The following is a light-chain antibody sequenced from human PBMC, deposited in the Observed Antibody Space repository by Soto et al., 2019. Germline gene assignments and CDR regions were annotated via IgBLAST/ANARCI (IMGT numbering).Light chain of an antibody. V-gene: IGLV2-14*03. CDR3: SSYTRSSTVL. J-gene: IGLJ2*01. Sequence: QSVLTQPASVSGSPGQSITSSCIGTSNDVGSYNFVSWYQKHPNTAPRLIIYDVSNRPSGVSNRFSGSKSDNTASLTISGLQAEDEADYYCSSYTRSSTVLFGGGTKLTVL. CDR2: DVS. CDR1: SNDVGSYNF.